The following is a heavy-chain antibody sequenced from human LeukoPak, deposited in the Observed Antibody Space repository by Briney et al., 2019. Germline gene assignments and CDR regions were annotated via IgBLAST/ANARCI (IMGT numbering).Heavy chain of an antibody. CDR3: ARRGYDILTGSFYYGMDV. J-gene: IGHJ6*02. CDR2: IYYSGST. CDR1: GGSISSYY. Sequence: PSETLSLTCTVSGGSISSYYWSWIRQPPGKGLEWIGYIYYSGSTNYNPSLKSRVTISVDTSKNQFSLKLSSVTAADTAVYYCARRGYDILTGSFYYGMDVWGQGTTVTVSS. V-gene: IGHV4-59*08. D-gene: IGHD3-9*01.